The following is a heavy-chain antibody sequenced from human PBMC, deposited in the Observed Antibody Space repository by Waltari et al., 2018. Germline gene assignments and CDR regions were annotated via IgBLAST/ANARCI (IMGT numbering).Heavy chain of an antibody. CDR1: GFLFSDHY. CDR2: SRDKAKSYTT. CDR3: TRPGYFDSSGYSTNAFDI. J-gene: IGHJ3*02. V-gene: IGHV3-72*01. Sequence: EVQLVESGGGLVQPGGSLRLSCAASGFLFSDHYIDWVRQPPGKGLEWVGRSRDKAKSYTTEHAASVRGRFTVSRDDSENSIYLQMNSLRTEDTAVYYCTRPGYFDSSGYSTNAFDIWGQGTMVTVSS. D-gene: IGHD6-19*01.